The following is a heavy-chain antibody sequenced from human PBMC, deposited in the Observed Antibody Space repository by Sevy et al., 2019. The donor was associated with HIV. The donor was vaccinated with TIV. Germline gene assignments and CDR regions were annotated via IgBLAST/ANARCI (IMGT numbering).Heavy chain of an antibody. J-gene: IGHJ4*02. Sequence: GGSLRLSCVASRFTFSTYVMHWVRQAPGKGLEWVAVIWHDGNSEYYADSVRGRFTISRDDSKSTLYLQMNSLRPEDTDLYYCASEAGYGTDSKPFDYWGQGTLVTVSS. CDR3: ASEAGYGTDSKPFDY. D-gene: IGHD5-12*01. CDR2: IWHDGNSE. CDR1: RFTFSTYV. V-gene: IGHV3-33*08.